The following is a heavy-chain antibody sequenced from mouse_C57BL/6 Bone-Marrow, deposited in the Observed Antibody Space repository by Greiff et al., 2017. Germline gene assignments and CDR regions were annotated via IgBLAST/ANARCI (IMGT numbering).Heavy chain of an antibody. J-gene: IGHJ2*01. V-gene: IGHV5-17*01. CDR1: GFTFSDYG. CDR2: ISSGSSTI. Sequence: EVMLVESGGGLVKPGGSLKLSCAASGFTFSDYGMHWVRQAPEKGLEWVAYISSGSSTIYSADTVKGRFTISRDNAKNTLFLQMTSLRSEDTAMYYCARTCSSYYFDYWGQGTTLTVSS. CDR3: ARTCSSYYFDY. D-gene: IGHD1-1*01.